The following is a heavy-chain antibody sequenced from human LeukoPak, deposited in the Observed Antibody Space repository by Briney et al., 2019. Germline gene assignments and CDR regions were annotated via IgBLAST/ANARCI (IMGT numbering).Heavy chain of an antibody. CDR3: ARDGLWFGELLSKRNDY. D-gene: IGHD3-10*01. Sequence: PGGSLRLSCAASGFTFSSYWMSWVRQAPGKGLEWVANIKQDGSEKSYVDSVKGRFTISRDNAKNSLYLQMNSLRAEDTAVYYCARDGLWFGELLSKRNDYWGQGTLVTVSS. J-gene: IGHJ4*02. CDR1: GFTFSSYW. CDR2: IKQDGSEK. V-gene: IGHV3-7*01.